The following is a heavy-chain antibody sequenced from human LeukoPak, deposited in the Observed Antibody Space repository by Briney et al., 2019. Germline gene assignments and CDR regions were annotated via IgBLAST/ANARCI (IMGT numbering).Heavy chain of an antibody. CDR1: GFTVSSNY. CDR2: IYSGGST. J-gene: IGHJ6*02. Sequence: GGSLRLSCAASGFTVSSNYMSWVRQAPGKGLEWVSVIYSGGSTYYADSVKGRFTISRDNSKNTLYLQMNSLRAEDTAVYYCARSHIVVVPAAIDYYYYGMDVWGQGTTVTVSS. D-gene: IGHD2-2*02. CDR3: ARSHIVVVPAAIDYYYYGMDV. V-gene: IGHV3-53*01.